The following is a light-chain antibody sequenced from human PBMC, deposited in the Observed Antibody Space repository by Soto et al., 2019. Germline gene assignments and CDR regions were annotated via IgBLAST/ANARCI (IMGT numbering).Light chain of an antibody. CDR1: QGIRND. V-gene: IGKV1-17*01. CDR2: AAT. Sequence: DIHISHSPSSLSSSVLDIFSITCRASQGIRNDLGWYQQKPGKAPKRLIYAATTLHSGVPSRFSGSGSGTEFTLTISSLRPEDFGTYYCLQHKSDPTFGQGTRLEIK. J-gene: IGKJ5*01. CDR3: LQHKSDPT.